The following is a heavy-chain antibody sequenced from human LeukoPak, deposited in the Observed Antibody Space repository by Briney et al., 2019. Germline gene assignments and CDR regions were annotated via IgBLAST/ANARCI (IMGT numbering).Heavy chain of an antibody. CDR3: ARGPMYYDYVWGSYRYPGNFDY. V-gene: IGHV3-11*01. D-gene: IGHD3-16*02. Sequence: GGSLRLSCAASGFTFSGYYMSWIRQAPGKGLEWVSYISSSGSTIYYADSVKGRFTISRDNAKNSLYLQMNSLRAEDTAVYYCARGPMYYDYVWGSYRYPGNFDYWGQGTLVTVSS. J-gene: IGHJ4*02. CDR2: ISSSGSTI. CDR1: GFTFSGYY.